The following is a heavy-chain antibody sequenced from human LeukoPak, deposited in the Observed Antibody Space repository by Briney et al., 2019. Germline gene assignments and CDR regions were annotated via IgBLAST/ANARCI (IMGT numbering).Heavy chain of an antibody. CDR1: GYTFTSYD. D-gene: IGHD6-13*01. CDR3: ARVLAAAGYAYFDY. V-gene: IGHV1-8*01. J-gene: IGHJ4*02. CDR2: MNPNSGNT. Sequence: WASVKVSCKASGYTFTSYDINWVRQATGQGLEWMGWMNPNSGNTGYAQKFQGRVTMTRNTSISTAYMELSSLRSEDTAVYYCARVLAAAGYAYFDYWGQGTLVTVSS.